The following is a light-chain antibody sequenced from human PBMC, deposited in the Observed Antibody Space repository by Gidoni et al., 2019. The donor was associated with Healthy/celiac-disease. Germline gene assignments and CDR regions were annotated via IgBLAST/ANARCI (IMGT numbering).Light chain of an antibody. J-gene: IGLJ2*01. CDR2: GKN. CDR3: NSRDSSGNHVV. V-gene: IGLV3-19*01. Sequence: SSELTQDPAVSVALGQTVRITCQGDSLRSYYASWYQQKPGQAPVLVIYGKNKRPSGIPDRFSGSSSGNTASLTITGAQAEDEADYYCNSRDSSGNHVVFGGGTKLXVL. CDR1: SLRSYY.